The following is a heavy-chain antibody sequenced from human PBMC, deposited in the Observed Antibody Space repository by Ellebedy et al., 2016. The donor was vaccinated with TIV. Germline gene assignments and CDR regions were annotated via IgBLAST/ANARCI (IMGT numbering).Heavy chain of an antibody. J-gene: IGHJ6*02. V-gene: IGHV3-30*02. D-gene: IGHD4-17*01. CDR1: GFTTSG. Sequence: GESLKISCATSGFTTSGMHWVRQPPGKGLEWVAFIRSDGSAIYYGDSVSGRFTIYRDESKNTLYLQMNSLRSDDTALYYCVKGAYPVPTVMAVWGQGTTVIVSS. CDR3: VKGAYPVPTVMAV. CDR2: IRSDGSAI.